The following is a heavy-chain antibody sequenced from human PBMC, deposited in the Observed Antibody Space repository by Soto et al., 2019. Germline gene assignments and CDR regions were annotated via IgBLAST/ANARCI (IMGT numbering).Heavy chain of an antibody. CDR2: ISYDGSNK. CDR1: GFTFSSYA. D-gene: IGHD2-15*01. V-gene: IGHV3-30-3*01. J-gene: IGHJ4*02. Sequence: QVQLVESGGGVVQPGRSLRLSCAASGFTFSSYAMHWVRQAPGKGLEWVGVISYDGSNKYYADSVKGRFTISRDNSKNTLYLQMNSLRAEDTAVYYCARSYGGNAAIDYWGQGTLVTVSS. CDR3: ARSYGGNAAIDY.